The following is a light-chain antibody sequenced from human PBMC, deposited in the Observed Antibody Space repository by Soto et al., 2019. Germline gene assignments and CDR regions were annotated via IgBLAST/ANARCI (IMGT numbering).Light chain of an antibody. CDR3: QQYGSSPLT. J-gene: IGKJ4*01. CDR1: QSVTSNY. CDR2: GAS. V-gene: IGKV3-20*01. Sequence: EVVLTQSPGTLSSSPGERATLSCRASQSVTSNYLAWYQQKRGQAPRLLIWGASIRATDLPDRFSGGGSGTDFTLTISRLEAEDSAVYYCQQYGSSPLTFGGGTKVEIK.